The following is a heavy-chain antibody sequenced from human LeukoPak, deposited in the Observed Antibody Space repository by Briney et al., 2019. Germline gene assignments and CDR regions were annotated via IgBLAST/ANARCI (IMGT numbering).Heavy chain of an antibody. D-gene: IGHD1-26*01. CDR3: ARHVGSENYPRYFDY. V-gene: IGHV4-39*01. CDR1: GGSISSCSYY. Sequence: SETLSLTCTVSGGSISSCSYYWGWLRQPPGKGLEWIGSIYYSGSTYYNPSLKSRLTISVDTSKNQFSLKLTSVTAADTAVYYCARHVGSENYPRYFDYWGQGTLVTVSS. CDR2: IYYSGST. J-gene: IGHJ4*02.